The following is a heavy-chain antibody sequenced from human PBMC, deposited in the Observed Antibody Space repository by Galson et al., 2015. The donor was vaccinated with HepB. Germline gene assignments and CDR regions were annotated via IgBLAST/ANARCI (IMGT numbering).Heavy chain of an antibody. CDR2: IWYDGSNK. CDR1: GFTFSSYG. Sequence: SLRLSCAASGFTFSSYGMHWVRQAPGKGLEWVAVIWYDGSNKYYADSVKGRFTISRDNSKNTLYLQMNSLRAEDTAVYYCAKVSSGVRGVIKDRVYWGQGTLVTVSS. J-gene: IGHJ4*02. V-gene: IGHV3-33*06. D-gene: IGHD3-10*02. CDR3: AKVSSGVRGVIKDRVY.